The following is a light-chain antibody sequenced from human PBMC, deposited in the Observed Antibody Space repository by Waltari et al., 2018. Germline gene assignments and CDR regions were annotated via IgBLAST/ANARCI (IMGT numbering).Light chain of an antibody. V-gene: IGLV1-44*01. CDR3: AAWDDSLLGV. Sequence: QSVLTQPPSASGTPGQRDTISFSGRSSNIGSNIVNWSQQLPGTAPKLLIYSNDQRPSGVPDRFSGSKSGTSAYLDISGLHSEDEAEYYCAAWDDSLLGVFGGGTKLTVL. CDR1: SSNIGSNI. CDR2: SND. J-gene: IGLJ3*02.